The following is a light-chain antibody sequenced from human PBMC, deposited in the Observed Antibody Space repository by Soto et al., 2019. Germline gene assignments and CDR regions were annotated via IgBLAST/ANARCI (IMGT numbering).Light chain of an antibody. CDR1: SSNIGAGYD. CDR3: QSWDTSLSGPV. V-gene: IGLV1-40*01. Sequence: QSVLTQPPSVSGAPGQRVTISCTGSSSNIGAGYDVNWYQQLPGTAPKLLIYGNTNRPSGVPDRFSGSKSGTSGSLAISGLQTEDEAEYYCQSWDTSLSGPVFGGGTQLTVL. J-gene: IGLJ2*01. CDR2: GNT.